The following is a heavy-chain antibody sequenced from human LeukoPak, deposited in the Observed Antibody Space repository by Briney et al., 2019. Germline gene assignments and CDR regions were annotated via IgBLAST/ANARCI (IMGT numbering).Heavy chain of an antibody. D-gene: IGHD3-10*01. CDR2: ISSSGSTI. CDR3: ARAGDH. CDR1: GFXFSSYT. J-gene: IGHJ4*02. V-gene: IGHV3-48*02. Sequence: GGSLRLSCAASGFXFSSYTINWVRQAPGKGLEWVSYISSSGSTIHYADSVKGRFIISRDNAKNSLYLQLNSLRDEDTAVYYCARAGDHWGQGTLVTVSS.